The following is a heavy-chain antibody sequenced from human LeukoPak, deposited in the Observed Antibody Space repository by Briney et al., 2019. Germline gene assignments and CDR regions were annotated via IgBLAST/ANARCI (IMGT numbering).Heavy chain of an antibody. CDR3: ARNSDFWSGYKYYYYGMDV. CDR1: GFIFSSYE. Sequence: PGGSLRLSCAASGFIFSSYEMNRVRQAPGKGLEWVSYISSSCSTIYYADSVKGRFTISRDNAKDSLYLQMNSLIAEDTAVYYCARNSDFWSGYKYYYYGMDVWGQGTTVTVSS. D-gene: IGHD3-3*01. J-gene: IGHJ6*02. CDR2: ISSSCSTI. V-gene: IGHV3-48*03.